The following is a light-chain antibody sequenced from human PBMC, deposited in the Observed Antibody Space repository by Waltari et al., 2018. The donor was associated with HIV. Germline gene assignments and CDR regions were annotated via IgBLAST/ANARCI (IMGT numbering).Light chain of an antibody. CDR1: QSVSSTF. J-gene: IGKJ1*01. V-gene: IGKV3-20*01. CDR2: GAS. CDR3: QQYVSSPT. Sequence: EIVLTQSPGTLSLSPGERATLSCRASQSVSSTFLAWYQRKPGQAPRLLMYGASTRATGIPNRFSGSGSGTDFTLTINRLEPEDFAVYYCQQYVSSPTFGQGTRVEI.